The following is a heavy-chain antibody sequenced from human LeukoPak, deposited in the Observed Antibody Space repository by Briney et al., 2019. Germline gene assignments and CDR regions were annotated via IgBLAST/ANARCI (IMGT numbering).Heavy chain of an antibody. CDR1: GFSFTSYW. J-gene: IGHJ6*02. CDR3: ARRIAVTGNYGMDV. V-gene: IGHV5-51*01. CDR2: IYPGGSDT. Sequence: GESLKISCKGSGFSFTSYWIGWVRQMPGKGLEWMGIIYPGGSDTRYSPSFQGQVTFSVDKSISTAYLQWSSLKASDSAMYYCARRIAVTGNYGMDVWGQGTTVTVS. D-gene: IGHD6-19*01.